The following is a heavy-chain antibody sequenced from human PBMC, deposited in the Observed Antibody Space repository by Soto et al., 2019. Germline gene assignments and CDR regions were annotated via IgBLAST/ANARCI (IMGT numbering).Heavy chain of an antibody. CDR2: IYSGGST. CDR1: GFTVSSNY. J-gene: IGHJ4*02. CDR3: ARGPTNLAVTPYFDC. V-gene: IGHV3-66*01. Sequence: EVQLVESGGGLVQPGGSLRLSCAASGFTVSSNYMSWVRQAPGKGLEWVSVIYSGGSTYYADSVKGRFTISRDNSKNTLYLQMNGVRAEDTAVYYCARGPTNLAVTPYFDCGGQGTLVTVSS. D-gene: IGHD2-21*02.